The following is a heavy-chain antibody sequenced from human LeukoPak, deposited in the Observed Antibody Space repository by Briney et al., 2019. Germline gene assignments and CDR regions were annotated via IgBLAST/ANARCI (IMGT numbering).Heavy chain of an antibody. J-gene: IGHJ4*02. V-gene: IGHV4-30-4*08. CDR3: ARAPVVPAADQFDY. CDR2: IYYSGST. D-gene: IGHD2-2*01. CDR1: GGSISSGDYY. Sequence: PSQTLSLTXTVSGGSISSGDYYWSWIRQPPGNGLEWIGYIYYSGSTYYNPSLKSRVTISVDTSKNQFSLKLSSVTAADTAVYYCARAPVVPAADQFDYWGQGTLVTVSS.